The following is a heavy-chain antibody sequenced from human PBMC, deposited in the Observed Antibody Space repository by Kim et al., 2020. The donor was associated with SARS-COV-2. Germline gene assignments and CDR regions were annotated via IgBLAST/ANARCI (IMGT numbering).Heavy chain of an antibody. CDR3: ARTWIQLWNHFDY. CDR1: GYTFINYG. D-gene: IGHD5-18*01. J-gene: IGHJ4*02. V-gene: IGHV1-18*01. CDR2: ISTFNDNP. Sequence: ASVKVSCKASGYTFINYGIVWVRQAPGQGLEWLGWISTFNDNPTYAEKFQDRVTMTTDTPTNTAFLEVRSLKSADSAIYYCARTWIQLWNHFDYWGRGTLVTVSS.